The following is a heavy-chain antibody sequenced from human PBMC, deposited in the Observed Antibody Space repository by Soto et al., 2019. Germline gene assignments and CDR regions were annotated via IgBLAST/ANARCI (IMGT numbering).Heavy chain of an antibody. CDR2: ISYDGSNK. D-gene: IGHD3-10*01. V-gene: IGHV3-30-3*01. Sequence: QVQLVESGGGVVQPGRSLRLSCAASGFTLSSYAMHWVRQAPGKGLEWVAVISYDGSNKYYADSVKGRFTISRDNSKNTLYLQMNSLRAEDTAVYYCARGPRSALLWFGELFDYWGQGTLVTVSS. CDR3: ARGPRSALLWFGELFDY. J-gene: IGHJ4*02. CDR1: GFTLSSYA.